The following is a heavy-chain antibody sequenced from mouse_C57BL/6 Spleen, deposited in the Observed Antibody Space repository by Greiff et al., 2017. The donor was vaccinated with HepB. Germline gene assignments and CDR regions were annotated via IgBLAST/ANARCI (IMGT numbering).Heavy chain of an antibody. D-gene: IGHD1-1*01. CDR2: IHPSDSDT. V-gene: IGHV1-74*01. J-gene: IGHJ2*01. Sequence: VQLQQPGAELVKPGASVKVSCKASGYTFTSYWMHWVKQRPGQGLEWIGGIHPSDSDTNYNQKFKGKATLTVDKSSSTAYMQLSTLTSVDSAVYYCAIGYINFWGQGTTLTVSS. CDR3: AIGYINF. CDR1: GYTFTSYW.